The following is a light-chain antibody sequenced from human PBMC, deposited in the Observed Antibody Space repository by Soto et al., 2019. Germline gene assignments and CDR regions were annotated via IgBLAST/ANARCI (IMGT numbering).Light chain of an antibody. CDR2: ANN. Sequence: QSVVTQPPSASGTPGQRVTISCYGSSSNIGTNIVTWYQQLSGKAPKVLIYANNQRPSGVPDRFSGSKSGTSASLAISGLQAEDAADYFCSVWDESLNGWRVFGTGTKLTVL. CDR3: SVWDESLNGWRV. V-gene: IGLV1-44*01. J-gene: IGLJ1*01. CDR1: SSNIGTNI.